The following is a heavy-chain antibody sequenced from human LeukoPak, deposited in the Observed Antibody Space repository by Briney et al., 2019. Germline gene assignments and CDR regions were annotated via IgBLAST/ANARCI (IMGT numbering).Heavy chain of an antibody. D-gene: IGHD2-2*01. V-gene: IGHV3-48*04. Sequence: PGGSLRLSCAASGFTFSSYSMNWVRQAPGKGLEWVSYISSSSSTIYYADSVKGRFTISRDNAKNSLYLQMSSLRVEDTAVYYCARVGCTTTSCLANWGQGTLVTVSS. J-gene: IGHJ4*02. CDR3: ARVGCTTTSCLAN. CDR2: ISSSSSTI. CDR1: GFTFSSYS.